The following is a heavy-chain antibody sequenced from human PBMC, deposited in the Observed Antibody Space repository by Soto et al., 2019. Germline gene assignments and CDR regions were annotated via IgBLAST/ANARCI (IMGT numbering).Heavy chain of an antibody. Sequence: SETLSLTCAVYGGSFSGYYWSWIRQPPGKGLEWIGEINHSGSTNYNPSLKSRVTISVDTSKNQFSLKLSSVTAADTAVYYCARGPDLYYIWGSYRAYFDYWGQGTLVTVSS. CDR1: GGSFSGYY. CDR2: INHSGST. CDR3: ARGPDLYYIWGSYRAYFDY. D-gene: IGHD3-16*02. V-gene: IGHV4-34*01. J-gene: IGHJ4*02.